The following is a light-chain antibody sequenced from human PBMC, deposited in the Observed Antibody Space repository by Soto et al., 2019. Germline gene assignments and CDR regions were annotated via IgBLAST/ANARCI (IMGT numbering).Light chain of an antibody. CDR1: QNIRAW. V-gene: IGKV1-5*03. J-gene: IGKJ1*01. CDR2: KAS. CDR3: HQYNSYPCT. Sequence: DIQMTQSPSTLSASVGDRVTITCRASQNIRAWLAWYQQKPGKAPKLLIYKASNLYSGVPSRFSGSASGTEFTLTISSLQPDDFAIYYCHQYNSYPCTFGQGTKVDIK.